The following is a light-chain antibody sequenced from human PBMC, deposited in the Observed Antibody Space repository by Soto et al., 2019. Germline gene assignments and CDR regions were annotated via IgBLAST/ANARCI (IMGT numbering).Light chain of an antibody. J-gene: IGKJ2*01. V-gene: IGKV1-6*01. CDR1: QGIKND. CDR2: AAS. CDR3: LQDDNYPYT. Sequence: AIQMTQSPYSLSAFIGDRVTVTCRASQGIKNDVAWYQQKPGKAPKLLIYAASSLQSGVQSRFSGSGSGKDFTLNIRSLQPEDFATYYCLQDDNYPYTFGQGTNLEIK.